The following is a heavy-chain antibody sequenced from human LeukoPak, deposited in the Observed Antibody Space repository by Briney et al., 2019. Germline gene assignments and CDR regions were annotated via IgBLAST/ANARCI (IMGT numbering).Heavy chain of an antibody. D-gene: IGHD1-1*01. CDR2: INPSGGST. CDR3: ASSYNWNDLPDY. Sequence: ASVKVSCKASGYTFTSYYMHWVRQAPGQGLEWMGIINPSGGSTSYAQKFQGRVTMTRDMSTSTGYMELSSLRSEDTAVYYCASSYNWNDLPDYWGQGTLVTVSS. J-gene: IGHJ4*02. CDR1: GYTFTSYY. V-gene: IGHV1-46*01.